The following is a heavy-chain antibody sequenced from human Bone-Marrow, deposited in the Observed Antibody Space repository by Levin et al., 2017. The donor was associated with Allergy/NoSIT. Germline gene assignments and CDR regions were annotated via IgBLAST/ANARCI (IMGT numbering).Heavy chain of an antibody. D-gene: IGHD2-2*01. Sequence: SQTLSLTCTVSGGSVSSGGYYWNWIRQHPGEGLEWLGGISYSGNTYYNPSLKSRLNISIDTSKNQFSLKVISVTAADTAVYYCAVMSSFRLEYWGQGTLVTVSA. J-gene: IGHJ4*02. V-gene: IGHV4-31*03. CDR3: AVMSSFRLEY. CDR2: ISYSGNT. CDR1: GGSVSSGGYY.